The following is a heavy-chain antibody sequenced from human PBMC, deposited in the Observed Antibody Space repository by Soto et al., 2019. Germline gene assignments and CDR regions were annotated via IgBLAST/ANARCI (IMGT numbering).Heavy chain of an antibody. CDR1: GFTFTSYA. CDR2: IGTTTGDL. V-gene: IGHV3-23*01. J-gene: IGHJ4*02. CDR3: AKRSPSGTYYFDY. D-gene: IGHD1-26*01. Sequence: GGSLRLSCAASGFTFTSYAMTWVRQGPGKGLEWVSSIGTTTGDLLYADSVKGRFTISRDNSRNTLYLQMNSLRTEDTAIYYCAKRSPSGTYYFDYWGQGTLVTVSS.